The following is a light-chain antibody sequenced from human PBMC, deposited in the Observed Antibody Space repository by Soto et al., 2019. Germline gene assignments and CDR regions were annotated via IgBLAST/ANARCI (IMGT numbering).Light chain of an antibody. V-gene: IGKV1-39*01. Sequence: DIQMTQSPSSLSASVGDRVTITCRASQSIRSYLNWYQQKPGKAPKLLIYAASSLQSGVPSRFSGSGSATDFTLTISSLQPEDFATYYCLQSYSRGLTFGGGTKVEIK. CDR1: QSIRSY. CDR2: AAS. J-gene: IGKJ4*01. CDR3: LQSYSRGLT.